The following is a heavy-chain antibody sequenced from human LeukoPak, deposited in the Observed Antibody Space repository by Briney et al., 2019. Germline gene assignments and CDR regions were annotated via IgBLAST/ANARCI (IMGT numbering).Heavy chain of an antibody. CDR2: ISGSGGST. D-gene: IGHD4-17*01. CDR3: AKLDSGPGYGDYGAFDI. CDR1: GFTFSSYA. Sequence: GGSPRLSCAASGFTFSSYAMSWVRQAPGKGLEWVSAISGSGGSTYYADSVKGRFTISRDNSKNTLYLQMNSLRAEDTAVYYCAKLDSGPGYGDYGAFDIWGQGTMVTVSS. V-gene: IGHV3-23*01. J-gene: IGHJ3*02.